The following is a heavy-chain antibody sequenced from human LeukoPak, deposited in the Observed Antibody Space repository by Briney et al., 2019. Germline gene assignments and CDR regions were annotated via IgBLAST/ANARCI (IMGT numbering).Heavy chain of an antibody. J-gene: IGHJ6*02. V-gene: IGHV3-23*01. D-gene: IGHD6-19*01. CDR2: ISGSGADT. CDR3: AKSYSSGWYFYGMDV. CDR1: GFTFSSYA. Sequence: TGGSLRLSCAASGFTFSSYAMSWVRQAPGKGLECVSSISGSGADTFYADSVKGRCTVSRDNSKNTLYLQMKSLRPEDTAVYYCAKSYSSGWYFYGMDVWGQGTTVTVSS.